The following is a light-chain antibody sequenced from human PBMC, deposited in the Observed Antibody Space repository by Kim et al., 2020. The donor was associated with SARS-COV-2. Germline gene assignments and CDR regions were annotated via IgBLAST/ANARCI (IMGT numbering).Light chain of an antibody. CDR1: QSISNY. J-gene: IGKJ1*01. V-gene: IGKV1-39*01. Sequence: ASVGDRVTITCRASQSISNYLNWYQQKPGKAPKLLIYAASSLQSGVPSRFSGSGSGTDFTLTISSLQPEDFATYYCQQSYNTPWTFGQGTKVDIK. CDR2: AAS. CDR3: QQSYNTPWT.